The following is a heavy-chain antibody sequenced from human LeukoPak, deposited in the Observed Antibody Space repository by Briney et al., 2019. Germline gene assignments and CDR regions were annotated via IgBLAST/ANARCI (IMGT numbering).Heavy chain of an antibody. CDR1: GGSISSGAYY. CDR2: IYCSGNT. CDR3: ARSSSYGSAFDI. V-gene: IGHV4-31*03. D-gene: IGHD5-18*01. Sequence: PSETLSLTCTVSGGSISSGAYYWGWIRQYPGKGLQWIGYIYCSGNTYYSPSLKSRLTISLDTSKNQFSLNLTSVTAADTAFYYCARSSSYGSAFDIWGQGTVVTVSS. J-gene: IGHJ3*02.